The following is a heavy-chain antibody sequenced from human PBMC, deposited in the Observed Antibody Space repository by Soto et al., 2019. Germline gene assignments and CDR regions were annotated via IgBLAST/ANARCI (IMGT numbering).Heavy chain of an antibody. CDR2: IYYSGST. J-gene: IGHJ4*02. D-gene: IGHD5-12*01. V-gene: IGHV4-39*01. CDR3: ARPPPLRGYSGYDSYYFDY. CDR1: GGSISSSSYY. Sequence: PSETLSLTCTVSGGSISSSSYYWGWIRQPPGKGLEWIGSIYYSGSTYYNPSLKSRVTISVDTSKNQFSLKLSSVTAADTAVYYCARPPPLRGYSGYDSYYFDYWGQGTLVTVSS.